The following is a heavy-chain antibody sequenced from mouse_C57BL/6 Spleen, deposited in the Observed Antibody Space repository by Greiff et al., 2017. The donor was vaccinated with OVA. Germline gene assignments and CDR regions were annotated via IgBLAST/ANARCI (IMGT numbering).Heavy chain of an antibody. D-gene: IGHD1-1*01. J-gene: IGHJ2*01. V-gene: IGHV3-6*01. CDR1: GYSITSGYY. Sequence: EVKLLESGPGLVKPSQSLSLTCSVTGYSITSGYYWNWIRQFPGNKLEWMGYISYDGSNNYNPSLKNRISITRDTSKNQFFLKLNSVTTEDTATYYCARVSTVVATGGYFDYWGQGTTLTVSS. CDR2: ISYDGSN. CDR3: ARVSTVVATGGYFDY.